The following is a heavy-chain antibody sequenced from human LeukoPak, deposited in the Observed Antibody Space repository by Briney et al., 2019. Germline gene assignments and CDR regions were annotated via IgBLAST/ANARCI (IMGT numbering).Heavy chain of an antibody. CDR1: GFTFSSYG. CDR3: AKEDHIVATTVFDY. V-gene: IGHV3-30*02. J-gene: IGHJ4*02. CDR2: IRYVGSNK. D-gene: IGHD5-12*01. Sequence: GGSLRLSCAASGFTFSSYGMHWVRQAPGKGLEWVAFIRYVGSNKYYADSVKGRFTISRDNSKNTLYLQMNSLRAEDTAVYYCAKEDHIVATTVFDYWGQGTLVTVSS.